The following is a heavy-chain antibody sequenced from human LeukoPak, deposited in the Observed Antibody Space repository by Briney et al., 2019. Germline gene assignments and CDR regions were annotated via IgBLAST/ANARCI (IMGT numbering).Heavy chain of an antibody. CDR1: GFTFGSYW. Sequence: PGGSLRLSCAVSGFTFGSYWMNWVPQAPGKGLEWVANIKQDGSEKNYVDSVKGRFTISRDNAKSSLFLQMNHLRAEDTAVYYCAKGGRGNGEVYWGQGTLVTVSS. V-gene: IGHV3-7*01. CDR2: IKQDGSEK. D-gene: IGHD2-8*01. CDR3: AKGGRGNGEVY. J-gene: IGHJ4*02.